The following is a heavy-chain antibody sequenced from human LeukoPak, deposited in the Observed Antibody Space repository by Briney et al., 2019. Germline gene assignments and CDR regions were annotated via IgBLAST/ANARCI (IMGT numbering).Heavy chain of an antibody. CDR3: ARDYGDHRVDY. D-gene: IGHD4-17*01. V-gene: IGHV3-21*05. CDR1: GFTFSSYS. CDR2: ISSSSSYI. Sequence: GGSLRLSCAASGFTFSSYSMNWVRQAPGKGLEWVSYISSSSSYIYYADSVKGRFTISRDNAKNSLYLQMNSLRAEDTAVYYCARDYGDHRVDYWGRGTLVTVSS. J-gene: IGHJ4*02.